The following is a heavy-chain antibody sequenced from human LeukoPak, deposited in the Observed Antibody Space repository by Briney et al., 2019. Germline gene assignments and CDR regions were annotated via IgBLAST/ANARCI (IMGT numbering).Heavy chain of an antibody. Sequence: GGSLRLSCAASEFAFSVYEMYWVRQAPGKGLEWVSYISSSGGTRYHADSVKGRFTISRDNAKNSLYLQMNSLRAEGTAVYYCTTLTVASSFDYWGQGALVTVSS. V-gene: IGHV3-48*03. CDR3: TTLTVASSFDY. CDR1: EFAFSVYE. CDR2: ISSSGGTR. D-gene: IGHD6-19*01. J-gene: IGHJ4*02.